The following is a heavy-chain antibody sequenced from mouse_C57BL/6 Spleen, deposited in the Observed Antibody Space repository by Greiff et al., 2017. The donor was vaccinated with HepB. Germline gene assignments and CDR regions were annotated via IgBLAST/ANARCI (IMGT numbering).Heavy chain of an antibody. V-gene: IGHV2-4*01. J-gene: IGHJ3*01. CDR3: AKNWRGTGFAY. Sequence: QVQLQESGPGLVQPSQSLSITCTVSGFSLTSYGVHWVRQPPGKGLEWLGVIWSGGSTDYNAAFIYRLSISKDNSKSQVFFKMNSLQADDTAIYYWAKNWRGTGFAYWGQGTLVTVSA. CDR1: GFSLTSYG. CDR2: IWSGGST. D-gene: IGHD3-3*01.